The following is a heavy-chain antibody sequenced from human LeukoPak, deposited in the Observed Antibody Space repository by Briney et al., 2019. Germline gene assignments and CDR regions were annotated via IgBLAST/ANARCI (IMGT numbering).Heavy chain of an antibody. Sequence: ASVKVSCKASGYTFSSYGVSWIRQAPGQGLEWMGSISIYNGNTKYAENFRGRVTMTTDTSTSTAFTELSLRSDDTAMYYCARDQYDSVWGSYRPYFDFWGQGTLVTVSS. J-gene: IGHJ4*02. CDR3: ARDQYDSVWGSYRPYFDF. CDR1: GYTFSSYG. V-gene: IGHV1-18*01. CDR2: ISIYNGNT. D-gene: IGHD3-16*02.